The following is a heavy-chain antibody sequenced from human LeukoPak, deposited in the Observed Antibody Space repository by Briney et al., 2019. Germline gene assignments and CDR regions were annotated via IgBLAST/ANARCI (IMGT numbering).Heavy chain of an antibody. CDR1: GYSFTSYW. J-gene: IGHJ4*02. CDR2: IYPGDSDT. CDR3: ASSSGNMITFGGVIVGVYFDY. D-gene: IGHD3-16*02. Sequence: GESLKISCKGSGYSFTSYWIGWVHHMPGKGLEWMGIIYPGDSDTRYSPSFQGQVTISADKSISTAYLQWSSLKASDTAMYYCASSSGNMITFGGVIVGVYFDYWGQGTLVTVSS. V-gene: IGHV5-51*07.